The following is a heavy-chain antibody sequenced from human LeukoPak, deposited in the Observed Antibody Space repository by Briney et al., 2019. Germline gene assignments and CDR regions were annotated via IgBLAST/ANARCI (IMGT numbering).Heavy chain of an antibody. V-gene: IGHV3-11*04. D-gene: IGHD5-12*01. CDR3: ARMYSSGYYGDYFDY. J-gene: IGHJ4*02. Sequence: SCMAWVRQPPGRGLEWISYIGADAATVKYADSVEGRFTVSRDNTQNSIYLEMSSLRVDDTAVYYCARMYSSGYYGDYFDYWGQGNLVSVSS. CDR1: SC. CDR2: IGADAATV.